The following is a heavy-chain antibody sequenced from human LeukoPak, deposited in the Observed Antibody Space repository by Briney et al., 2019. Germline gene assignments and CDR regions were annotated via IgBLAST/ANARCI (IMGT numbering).Heavy chain of an antibody. V-gene: IGHV3-21*01. D-gene: IGHD3-10*01. J-gene: IGHJ4*02. CDR2: ISSSSSYI. Sequence: AGGSLRLSCAASGFTFSSYWMNWVRQAPGKGLGWVLSISSSSSYIYYADSVKGRFTISRDNAKNSLYLQMNSQRAEDTEVYYCARGGYGSGRYTDHYWGQGTLVTVSS. CDR1: GFTFSSYW. CDR3: ARGGYGSGRYTDHY.